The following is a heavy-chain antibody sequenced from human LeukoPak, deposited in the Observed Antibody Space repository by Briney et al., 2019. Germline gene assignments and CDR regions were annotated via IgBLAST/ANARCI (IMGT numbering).Heavy chain of an antibody. J-gene: IGHJ4*02. CDR2: IYPGDSDT. Sequence: GESLKISCKGSGYSFTSHWIGWVRQMPGKGLEWMRIIYPGDSDTRYSPSFQGQVTISADKSISTAYLQWSSLKASDTAMYYCASRKYYYDSSGRTDYYFDYWGQGTLVTVSS. V-gene: IGHV5-51*01. CDR3: ASRKYYYDSSGRTDYYFDY. D-gene: IGHD3-22*01. CDR1: GYSFTSHW.